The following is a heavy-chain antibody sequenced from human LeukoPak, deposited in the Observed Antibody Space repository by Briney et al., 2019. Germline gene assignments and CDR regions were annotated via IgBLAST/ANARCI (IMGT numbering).Heavy chain of an antibody. D-gene: IGHD4-23*01. Sequence: ASVKVSCKASGYTFTGYYMHWVRQAPGQGLEWMGWINPNSGGTNYSQKFQGRVTMTRDTSISTAYMELSRLRSDDTAVYYCARAGGNRVGDAFDIWGQGTMVTVSS. J-gene: IGHJ3*02. V-gene: IGHV1-2*02. CDR1: GYTFTGYY. CDR3: ARAGGNRVGDAFDI. CDR2: INPNSGGT.